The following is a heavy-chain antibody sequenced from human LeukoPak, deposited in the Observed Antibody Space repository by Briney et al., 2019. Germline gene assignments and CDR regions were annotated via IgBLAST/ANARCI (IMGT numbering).Heavy chain of an antibody. CDR2: IYYSGIT. CDR3: AREGGADPKRRIWAIDY. Sequence: PSETLSLTCTVSGDSLSRHYWSWIRQPPQKGLEWIGYIYYSGITNYNPSLKSRVNISVDTSKNQFSLKLSSVTAADTAVYYCAREGGADPKRRIWAIDYWGQGTLVTVSS. CDR1: GDSLSRHY. D-gene: IGHD2/OR15-2a*01. V-gene: IGHV4-59*11. J-gene: IGHJ4*02.